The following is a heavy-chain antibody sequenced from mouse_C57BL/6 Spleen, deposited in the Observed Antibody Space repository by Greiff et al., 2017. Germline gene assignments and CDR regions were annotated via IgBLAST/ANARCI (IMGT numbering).Heavy chain of an antibody. Sequence: EVMLVESGGDLVKPGGSLKLSCAASGFTFSSYGMSWVRQTPDKRLEWVATISSGGSYTYYPDSVKGRFTISRDNAKNTLYLQMSSLKSEDTAMYYCASGRDFPFAYWGQGTLVTVSA. V-gene: IGHV5-6*01. D-gene: IGHD3-3*01. J-gene: IGHJ3*01. CDR1: GFTFSSYG. CDR3: ASGRDFPFAY. CDR2: ISSGGSYT.